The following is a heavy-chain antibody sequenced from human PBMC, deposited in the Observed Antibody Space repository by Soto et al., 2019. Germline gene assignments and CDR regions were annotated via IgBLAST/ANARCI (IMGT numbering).Heavy chain of an antibody. Sequence: GGSLRLSCAPSGLSFSSYATSWVRQAPGKGLGWVSAMTGSGDNTYYADSVKGRFTISRDNAKSTLYLQMNSLRAEDTAVYHCAKAGPYDSRCYYHWYLGVWGRGTLVTVSS. V-gene: IGHV3-23*01. D-gene: IGHD3-22*01. J-gene: IGHJ2*01. CDR1: GLSFSSYA. CDR2: MTGSGDNT. CDR3: AKAGPYDSRCYYHWYLGV.